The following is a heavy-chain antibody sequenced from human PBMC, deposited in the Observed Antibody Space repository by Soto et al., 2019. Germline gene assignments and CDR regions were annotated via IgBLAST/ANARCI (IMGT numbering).Heavy chain of an antibody. CDR1: GGTFSSYA. CDR3: ARSMTTPYYYGSGFLEGMDV. Sequence: QVQLVQSGDEVKKPGSSVKVSCKASGGTFSSYAISWVRQAPVLGLEWMGGIIPIFGTANYAQKFQGRVTITADESTSTAYMELSSLRSEDTAVYYCARSMTTPYYYGSGFLEGMDVWGQGTTVTVSS. V-gene: IGHV1-69*01. J-gene: IGHJ6*02. D-gene: IGHD3-10*01. CDR2: IIPIFGTA.